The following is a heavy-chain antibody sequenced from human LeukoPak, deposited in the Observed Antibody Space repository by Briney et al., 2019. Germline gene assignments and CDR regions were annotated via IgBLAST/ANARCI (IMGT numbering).Heavy chain of an antibody. D-gene: IGHD3/OR15-3a*01. CDR2: IYHSGST. Sequence: PSETLSLTCTVSGYSISSGFYWGWIRQPPGKGLEWIGSIYHSGSTHYNSSLKSRVTISVDTSKNQLSLKLSSVTAADTAVYYCARQTGSGLFILPGGQGTLVTVSS. J-gene: IGHJ4*02. CDR3: ARQTGSGLFILP. V-gene: IGHV4-38-2*02. CDR1: GYSISSGFY.